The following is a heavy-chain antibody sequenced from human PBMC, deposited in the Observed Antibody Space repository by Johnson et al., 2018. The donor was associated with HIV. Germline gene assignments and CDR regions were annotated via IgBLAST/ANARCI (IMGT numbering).Heavy chain of an antibody. J-gene: IGHJ3*02. V-gene: IGHV3-48*01. CDR1: GFTFSSYA. Sequence: VQLVESGGGVVQPGRSLRLSCAAYGFTFSSYAMTWVRQAPGKGLEWVSYISSSGNTIFYADSVKGRFTISRDNSKNTLYLQMNSLRAEDTAVYYCARLSVAGDAFDIWGQGTMVTVSS. D-gene: IGHD6-19*01. CDR2: ISSSGNTI. CDR3: ARLSVAGDAFDI.